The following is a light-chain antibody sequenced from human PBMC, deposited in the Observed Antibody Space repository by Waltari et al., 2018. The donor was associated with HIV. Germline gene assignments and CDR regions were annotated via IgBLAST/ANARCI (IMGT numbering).Light chain of an antibody. CDR1: SANIATNT. V-gene: IGLV1-44*01. CDR3: ATWDDSLNAWV. Sequence: QSVLNQSPSASGTPGQRVIISCSGSSANIATNTVPWYQQFPGTAPKLLIYSYGQRPSGVPERFSGSKSATSASLAISGLRSEDEADYYCATWDDSLNAWVFGGGTKLTVL. J-gene: IGLJ3*02. CDR2: SYG.